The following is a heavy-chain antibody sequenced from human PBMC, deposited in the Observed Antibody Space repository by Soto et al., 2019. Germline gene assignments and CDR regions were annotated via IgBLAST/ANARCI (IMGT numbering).Heavy chain of an antibody. CDR1: GFTFSNFA. CDR2: ISAGGDSA. D-gene: IGHD3-22*01. J-gene: IGHJ4*02. CDR3: ARNYFDSRGSF. V-gene: IGHV3-23*01. Sequence: EVQLLESGGDLIQPGGSLRLSCAASGFTFSNFAMSWVRQAPGKGLEWVSAISAGGDSANHADSVQGRFTISRDNSKNTLSLQMNSLSVDDTAVYYCARNYFDSRGSFWGQGTLVTVSS.